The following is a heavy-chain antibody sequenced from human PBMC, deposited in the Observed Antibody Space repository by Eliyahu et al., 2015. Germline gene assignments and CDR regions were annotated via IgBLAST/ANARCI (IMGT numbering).Heavy chain of an antibody. CDR1: XFTFXAYY. J-gene: IGHJ4*02. V-gene: IGHV3-11*01. CDR3: ARDSGWLQLQGDY. D-gene: IGHD5-24*01. Sequence: QVQLVESGGGLVKPGGSLRLSCAAXXFTFXAYYXSWXRQAXGKGLEWVSYISSSGSTIYYADSVKGRFTISRDNAKNSLYLQMNSLRAEDTAVYYCARDSGWLQLQGDYWGQGTLVTVSS. CDR2: ISSSGSTI.